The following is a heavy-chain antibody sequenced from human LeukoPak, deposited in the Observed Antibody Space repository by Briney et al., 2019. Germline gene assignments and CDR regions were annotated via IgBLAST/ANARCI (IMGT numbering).Heavy chain of an antibody. CDR3: ARVYSIAAAGPGAFDI. J-gene: IGHJ3*02. V-gene: IGHV4-61*02. CDR2: IYTSGST. CDR1: GGSISSGSYY. D-gene: IGHD6-13*01. Sequence: SQTLSLTCTVSGGSISSGSYYWSWIRQPAGKGLEWIGRIYTSGSTNYNPSLKSRVTISVDTSKNQFSLKLSSVTAADTAVYYCARVYSIAAAGPGAFDIWGQGTMVTVSS.